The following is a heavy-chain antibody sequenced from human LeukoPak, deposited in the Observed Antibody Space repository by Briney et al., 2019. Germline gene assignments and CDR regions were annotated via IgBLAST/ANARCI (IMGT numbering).Heavy chain of an antibody. Sequence: PGGSLRLSCSASGFTFSSYNMNWVRQAPGKGLELVSSISGSSSYIYDADSVKGRFTISSGNAKNSLYLEMSSLRGEDTAMYYCARDRIAVAVTETIFVFWGQGTLVSVS. CDR1: GFTFSSYN. CDR3: ARDRIAVAVTETIFVF. J-gene: IGHJ4*02. V-gene: IGHV3-21*01. D-gene: IGHD6-19*01. CDR2: ISGSSSYI.